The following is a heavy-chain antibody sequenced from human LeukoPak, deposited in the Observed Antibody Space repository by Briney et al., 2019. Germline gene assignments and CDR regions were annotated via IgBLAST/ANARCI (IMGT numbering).Heavy chain of an antibody. J-gene: IGHJ4*02. CDR3: ARHARVAAFDY. CDR2: IYYSGST. Sequence: SETLSLTCTVSGGSISSSSHYWGWIRQPPGKGLEWIGSIYYSGSTYYNPSLKSRVTISVDTSKNQFSLKLSSVTAADTAVYYCARHARVAAFDYWGQGTLVTVSS. D-gene: IGHD6-6*01. V-gene: IGHV4-39*01. CDR1: GGSISSSSHY.